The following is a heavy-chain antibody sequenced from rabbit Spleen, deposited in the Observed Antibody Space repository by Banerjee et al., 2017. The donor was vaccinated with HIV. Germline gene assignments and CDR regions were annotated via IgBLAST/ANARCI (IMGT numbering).Heavy chain of an antibody. V-gene: IGHV1S47*01. CDR1: GFSFSSNA. CDR2: IYTGDGST. Sequence: QEQLVWSGGSQVQPGASLTFTCTASGFSFSSNAISWVRQAPGKGLEWIGCIYTGDGSTYYAGWVNGRVSISKTSSTTVTMETASLTAAAPATYDCVPVCSHSFASHGMGVWGPGTLVTVS. CDR3: VPVCSHSFASHGMGV. D-gene: IGHD6-1*01. J-gene: IGHJ6*01.